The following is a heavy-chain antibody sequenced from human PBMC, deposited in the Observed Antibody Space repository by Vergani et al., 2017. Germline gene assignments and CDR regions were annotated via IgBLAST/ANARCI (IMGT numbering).Heavy chain of an antibody. CDR3: ASDTHSGQRADR. D-gene: IGHD6-19*01. CDR2: IYYSGRT. J-gene: IGHJ5*02. V-gene: IGHV4-39*01. CDR1: GGSISSSSYY. Sequence: QLQLQESGPGLVKPSETLSLTCTVSGGSISSSSYYWGWIRQPPGKGLEWIGRIYYSGRTYYNPSLKSRVTISVDTSKNQFSLKLSSVTAADTAVYFCASDTHSGQRADRWGQGILVTVTS.